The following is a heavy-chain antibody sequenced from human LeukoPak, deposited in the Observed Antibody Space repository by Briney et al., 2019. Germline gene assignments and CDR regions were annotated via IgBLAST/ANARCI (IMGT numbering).Heavy chain of an antibody. J-gene: IGHJ5*02. CDR1: GGTFISYA. V-gene: IGHV1-69*04. D-gene: IGHD3-10*01. Sequence: ASVKVSCKASGGTFISYAISWVRQAPGQGLEWMGRIIPIFGIANYAQKFQGRVTITADKSTSTAYMELSSLRSEDTAVYYCAREITMVRGVQNWFDPWGQGTLVTVSS. CDR2: IIPIFGIA. CDR3: AREITMVRGVQNWFDP.